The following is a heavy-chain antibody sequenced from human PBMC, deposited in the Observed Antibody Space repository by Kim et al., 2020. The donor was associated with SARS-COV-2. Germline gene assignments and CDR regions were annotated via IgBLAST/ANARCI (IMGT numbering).Heavy chain of an antibody. CDR3: ARVLRPTIYRGAFDI. CDR1: GYTFTSYG. Sequence: ASVKVSCKASGYTFTSYGISWVRQAPGQGLEWMGWISAYNGNTNYAQKLQGRVTMTTDTSTSTAYMELRSLRSDDTAVYYCARVLRPTIYRGAFDIWGQGTMVTVSS. V-gene: IGHV1-18*01. D-gene: IGHD3-3*01. CDR2: ISAYNGNT. J-gene: IGHJ3*02.